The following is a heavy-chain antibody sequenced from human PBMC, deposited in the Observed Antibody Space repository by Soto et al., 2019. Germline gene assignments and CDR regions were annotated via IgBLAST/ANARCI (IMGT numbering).Heavy chain of an antibody. CDR3: AAMKTY. Sequence: EVQQVESGGGLLKPGGSLRLSCAASGFNFKNAWMNCVRQAPGKGLEWVGRIKSETDGGTTDYAAPVKGRFTISRDDSKSTLFLQMNSLKTEDTGVYYCAAMKTYWGQGTPVTVSS. CDR2: IKSETDGGTT. J-gene: IGHJ4*02. V-gene: IGHV3-15*07. CDR1: GFNFKNAW. D-gene: IGHD3-16*01.